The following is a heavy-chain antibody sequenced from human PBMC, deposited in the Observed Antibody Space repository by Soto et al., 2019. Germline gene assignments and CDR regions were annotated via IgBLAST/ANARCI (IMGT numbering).Heavy chain of an antibody. CDR1: GYTFTIYG. CDR3: ARALGYSGYAGMDV. D-gene: IGHD5-12*01. Sequence: QVQLVQSGGEVKKPGASVKVSCKASGYTFTIYGINWVRQAPGQGLEWMGWISPDNGNTNYAQKLQGRVTMTTDTSKRTAYMELRGLRSDDTDVYYCARALGYSGYAGMDVWGQGTTVPVSS. J-gene: IGHJ6*02. CDR2: ISPDNGNT. V-gene: IGHV1-18*01.